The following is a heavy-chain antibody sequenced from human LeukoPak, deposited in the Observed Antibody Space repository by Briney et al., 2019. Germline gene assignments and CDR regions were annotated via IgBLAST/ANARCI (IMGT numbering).Heavy chain of an antibody. D-gene: IGHD2-15*01. J-gene: IGHJ6*02. Sequence: GASVKVSRKASGYTFTSYGISWVRQAPGQGLEWMGWISAYNGNTNYAQKLQGRVTMTTDTSTSTAYMELRSLRSDDTAVYYCARDGVVVVAAYYYYYGMDVWGQGTTVTVSS. CDR1: GYTFTSYG. CDR3: ARDGVVVVAAYYYYYGMDV. V-gene: IGHV1-18*01. CDR2: ISAYNGNT.